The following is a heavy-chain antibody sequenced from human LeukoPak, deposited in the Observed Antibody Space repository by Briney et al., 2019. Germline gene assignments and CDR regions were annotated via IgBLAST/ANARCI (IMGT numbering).Heavy chain of an antibody. CDR3: ARDHRVVVPAATLFDY. V-gene: IGHV3-30-3*01. CDR2: ISYDGSNK. Sequence: GGSLRLSCAASGFTFSSYAMHWVRQAPGKGLEWVAVISYDGSNKYYADSVKGRFTISRDNSKNTLYLQMNSLRAEDTAVYYCARDHRVVVPAATLFDYWGQGTLVTVSS. J-gene: IGHJ4*02. CDR1: GFTFSSYA. D-gene: IGHD2-2*01.